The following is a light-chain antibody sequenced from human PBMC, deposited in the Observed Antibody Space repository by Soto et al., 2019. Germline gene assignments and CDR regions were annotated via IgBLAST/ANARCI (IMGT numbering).Light chain of an antibody. CDR1: QSISNY. J-gene: IGKJ4*01. V-gene: IGKV1-39*01. Sequence: DLQMTQSPSSLSASVGDRVTITCRTSQSISNYLNWYQHKPGKAPKLLIFGASSLQAGVPSRFTGSGSGTDFTLSISSLQTEDAATYFCQQTYSTRLTFGGGTKVEIK. CDR3: QQTYSTRLT. CDR2: GAS.